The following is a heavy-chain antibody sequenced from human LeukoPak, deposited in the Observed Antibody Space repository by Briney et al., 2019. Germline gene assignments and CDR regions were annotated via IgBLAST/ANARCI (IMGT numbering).Heavy chain of an antibody. Sequence: ASVKLSCKASGYTFTSYYMHWVRQAPGHGLEWMGIINPSGGSTSYAQKFQGRVTMTRDMSTSTVYMELSSLRSEDTAVYYCARDGSNYDVDYWGQGTLVTVSS. CDR3: ARDGSNYDVDY. V-gene: IGHV1-46*01. CDR1: GYTFTSYY. D-gene: IGHD4-11*01. CDR2: INPSGGST. J-gene: IGHJ4*02.